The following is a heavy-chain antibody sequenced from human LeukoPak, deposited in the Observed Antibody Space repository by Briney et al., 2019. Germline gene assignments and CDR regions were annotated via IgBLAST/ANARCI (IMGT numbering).Heavy chain of an antibody. V-gene: IGHV4-34*01. J-gene: IGHJ4*02. Sequence: SETLSLTCTVSGGSISSYYWSWIRQPPGKGLEWIGEINHSGSTNYNPSLKSRVTISVDTSKNQFSLKLSSVTAADTAVYYCARRSYSSSWQPSNYFDYWGQGTLVTVSS. CDR1: GGSISSYY. D-gene: IGHD6-13*01. CDR2: INHSGST. CDR3: ARRSYSSSWQPSNYFDY.